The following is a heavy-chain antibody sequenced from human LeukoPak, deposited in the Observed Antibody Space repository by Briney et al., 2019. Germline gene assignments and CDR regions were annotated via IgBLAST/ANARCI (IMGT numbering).Heavy chain of an antibody. Sequence: PGGSLRLSCPASGFTFSNYGMSWVRQAPGKGLEWVSGISGGDGSTNYADSVKSRFTISRDNAKNTLYLQMNSLRAEDTAMYYCVRSDWFDNWGQGTLVTVSS. CDR2: ISGGDGST. CDR1: GFTFSNYG. CDR3: VRSDWFDN. J-gene: IGHJ5*02. V-gene: IGHV3-23*01.